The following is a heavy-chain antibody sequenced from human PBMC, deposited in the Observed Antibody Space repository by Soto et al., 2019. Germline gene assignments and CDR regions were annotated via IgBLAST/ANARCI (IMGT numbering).Heavy chain of an antibody. V-gene: IGHV1-69*01. CDR3: ARDQPRRGSGWYLGWFDP. D-gene: IGHD6-19*01. CDR2: IIPIFGTA. J-gene: IGHJ5*02. CDR1: GGTFSSYA. Sequence: QVQLVQSGAEVKKPGSSVKVSCKASGGTFSSYAISWVRQAPGQGLEWMGGIIPIFGTANYAQKFQGRVTITADESTSTAYMELSSLRSEDTAVYYCARDQPRRGSGWYLGWFDPWGQGTLVTVSS.